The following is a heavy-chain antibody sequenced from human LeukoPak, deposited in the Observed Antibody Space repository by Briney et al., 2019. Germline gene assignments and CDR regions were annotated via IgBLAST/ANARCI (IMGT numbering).Heavy chain of an antibody. V-gene: IGHV3-23*01. D-gene: IGHD2-2*03. Sequence: PGGSLRLSCAASGFTFSNYAMAWVRQAPGKGLEWVSDINNGGGSTNCADSVKGRFTISRDNSKSTLYLQMNSLRAEDTAVYYCAKAGYCSSTSCPAMGWYFDLWGRGTLVTVSS. CDR1: GFTFSNYA. J-gene: IGHJ2*01. CDR2: INNGGGST. CDR3: AKAGYCSSTSCPAMGWYFDL.